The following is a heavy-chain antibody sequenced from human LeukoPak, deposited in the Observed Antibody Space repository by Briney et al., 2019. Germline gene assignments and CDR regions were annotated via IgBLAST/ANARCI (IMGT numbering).Heavy chain of an antibody. Sequence: GGSLRLSCTASGFTFDDYAMHWVRQTPGKGLEWASGISWNSGSITYADSVKGRFTISRDNAKNSLYLQMNSLRAEDTALYYCARLRPQDAFDIWGQGTMVTVSS. J-gene: IGHJ3*02. CDR1: GFTFDDYA. CDR3: ARLRPQDAFDI. CDR2: ISWNSGSI. V-gene: IGHV3-9*01.